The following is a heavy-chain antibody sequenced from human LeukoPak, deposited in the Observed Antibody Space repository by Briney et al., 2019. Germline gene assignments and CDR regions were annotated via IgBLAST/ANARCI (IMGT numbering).Heavy chain of an antibody. CDR2: IYYSGST. CDR3: ARVMNPWDDAFDI. D-gene: IGHD3-16*01. Sequence: PSETLSLTCTVSGGSISSYYWSWIRQPPGKGLEWIGYIYYSGSTNYNPSLKSRVTISVDTSKNQFSLKLSSVTAADTAVYYCARVMNPWDDAFDIWGQGTMVTVSS. V-gene: IGHV4-59*01. J-gene: IGHJ3*02. CDR1: GGSISSYY.